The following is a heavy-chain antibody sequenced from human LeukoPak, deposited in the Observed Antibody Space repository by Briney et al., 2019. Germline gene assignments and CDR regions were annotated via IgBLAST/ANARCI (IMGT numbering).Heavy chain of an antibody. CDR2: ISYDGSNK. CDR1: GFTFSSYA. D-gene: IGHD1-26*01. V-gene: IGHV3-30-3*01. CDR3: ARVVGGSYWPLTDY. Sequence: GGSLRLSCAASGFTFSSYAMHWVRQAPGKGLEWVAVISYDGSNKYYADSVKGRFTISRDNSKNTLYLQMNSLRAEDTAVYYCARVVGGSYWPLTDYWGQGTLVTVSS. J-gene: IGHJ4*02.